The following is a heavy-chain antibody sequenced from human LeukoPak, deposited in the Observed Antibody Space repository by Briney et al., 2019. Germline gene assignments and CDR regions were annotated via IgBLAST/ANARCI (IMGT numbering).Heavy chain of an antibody. D-gene: IGHD4-17*01. J-gene: IGHJ2*01. V-gene: IGHV3-21*01. Sequence: GGSLRLSCAASGFTFSSYGMNWVRQAPGKGLEWVSFVSIGGSFIYYADSVKGRFTISRGDAKNSLYLQMNSLTAEDTAEYYCARNKINTVTTGWYFDLWGRGTLVSVSS. CDR3: ARNKINTVTTGWYFDL. CDR1: GFTFSSYG. CDR2: VSIGGSFI.